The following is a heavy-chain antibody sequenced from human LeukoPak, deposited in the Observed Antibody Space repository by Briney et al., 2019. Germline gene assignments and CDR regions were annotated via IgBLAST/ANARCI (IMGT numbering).Heavy chain of an antibody. J-gene: IGHJ4*02. V-gene: IGHV3-33*01. CDR3: ARDSLGGDY. D-gene: IGHD3-16*01. CDR2: IWNDGSKK. CDR1: GFTFGTFG. Sequence: GGSLRLSCAASGFTFGTFGMHWVRRAPGKGPEWVAVIWNDGSKKFYADSVKGRFTISRDNSKNALYLQMNSLRAEDTAVYYCARDSLGGDYWGQGTLVTVSS.